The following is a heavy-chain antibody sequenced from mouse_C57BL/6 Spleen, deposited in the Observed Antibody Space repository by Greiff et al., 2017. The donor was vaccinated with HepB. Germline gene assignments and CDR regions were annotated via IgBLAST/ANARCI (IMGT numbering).Heavy chain of an antibody. CDR3: TREGYDYENYFDY. V-gene: IGHV5-9-1*02. J-gene: IGHJ2*01. CDR2: ISSGGDYI. Sequence: VKLVESGEGLVKPGGSLKLSCAASGFTFSSYAMSWVRQTPEKRLEWVAYISSGGDYIYYADTVKGRFTISRDNARNTLYLQMSSLKSEDTAMYYCTREGYDYENYFDYWGQGTTLTVSS. D-gene: IGHD2-4*01. CDR1: GFTFSSYA.